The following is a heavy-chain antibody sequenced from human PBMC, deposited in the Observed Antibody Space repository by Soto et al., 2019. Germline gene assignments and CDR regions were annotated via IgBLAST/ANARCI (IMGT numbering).Heavy chain of an antibody. CDR1: GYSFISYW. D-gene: IGHD2-15*01. V-gene: IGHV5-51*06. CDR3: ALLEGFCSGGNCYTDY. Sequence: GESLKISCKSSGYSFISYWIGWVRQMPGKGLEWMGIIYPGDSETRYSPPFQGQVTISADKSINTAYLHWSSLKASDTAMYYCALLEGFCSGGNCYTDYWGQGTLVTGAS. J-gene: IGHJ4*02. CDR2: IYPGDSET.